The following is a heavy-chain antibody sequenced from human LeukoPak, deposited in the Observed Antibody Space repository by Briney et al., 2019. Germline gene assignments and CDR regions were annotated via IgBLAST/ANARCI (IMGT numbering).Heavy chain of an antibody. V-gene: IGHV4-39*01. CDR2: IYFSGSV. CDR1: GDITHY. J-gene: IGHJ4*02. D-gene: IGHD1-26*01. Sequence: SETLSLTCTVSGDITHYWGWIRQPPGKGLECIGSIYFSGSVYYNPSLRSRVTISLDTSTKQLSLKLTSVTAADTAIYYCAKHNGGGIVSYVAPGPPDYFDHWGQGTLVTVSS. CDR3: AKHNGGGIVSYVAPGPPDYFDH.